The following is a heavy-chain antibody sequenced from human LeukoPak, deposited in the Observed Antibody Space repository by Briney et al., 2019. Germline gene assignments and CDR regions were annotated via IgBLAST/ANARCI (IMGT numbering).Heavy chain of an antibody. CDR2: IYYSGST. D-gene: IGHD3-10*01. V-gene: IGHV4-39*07. CDR1: GGSISSSSYY. Sequence: NPSETLSLTCTVSGGSISSSSYYWGWIRQPPGKGLEWIGSIYYSGSTNYNPSLKSRVTISVDTSKNQFSLKLSSVTAADTAVYYCARRGITMVRGVYENNWFDPWGQGTLVTVSS. J-gene: IGHJ5*02. CDR3: ARRGITMVRGVYENNWFDP.